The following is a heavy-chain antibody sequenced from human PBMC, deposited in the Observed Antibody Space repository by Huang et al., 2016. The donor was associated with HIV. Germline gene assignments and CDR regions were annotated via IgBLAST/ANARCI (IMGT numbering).Heavy chain of an antibody. V-gene: IGHV1-8*03. Sequence: SNYDFNWGRQASGQGLEWMGWMNPKSGNTGYAQKCQGRVTITRNTSISTAYMELRSLRSEDTAVYYCARARGYLYDSTGYYSRYYFDSWGQGTLVTVSS. J-gene: IGHJ4*02. CDR2: MNPKSGNT. CDR1: SNYD. CDR3: ARARGYLYDSTGYYSRYYFDS. D-gene: IGHD3-22*01.